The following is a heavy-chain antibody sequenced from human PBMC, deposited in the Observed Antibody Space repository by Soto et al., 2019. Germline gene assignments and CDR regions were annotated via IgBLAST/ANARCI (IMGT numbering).Heavy chain of an antibody. CDR3: AGEGGGIMATGRTFDV. Sequence: TLSLTCTVSGGSVSSGSYYWSWIRQPPGKGLEWIGYIYYSGSTNYNPSLKSRVTISVDTSKNQFSLKLSSVTAADTAVYYCAGEGGGIMATGRTFDVWGQGTTVTVSS. CDR1: GGSVSSGSYY. V-gene: IGHV4-61*01. J-gene: IGHJ6*02. CDR2: IYYSGST. D-gene: IGHD5-12*01.